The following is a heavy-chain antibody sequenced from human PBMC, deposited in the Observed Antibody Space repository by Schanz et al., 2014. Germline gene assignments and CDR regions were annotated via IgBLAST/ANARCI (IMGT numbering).Heavy chain of an antibody. CDR3: SKDKQGSRSDDS. Sequence: EVQLVESGGALVQPGGSLRLSCAASGFTFSRYAMHWVRQAPGKGLEDVSVISSNGGSTYFGNSVRGRFTISRDNSDNTMLLQMNSLRAEDTAVYYCSKDKQGSRSDDSWGQGTLVTVSS. D-gene: IGHD2-15*01. CDR1: GFTFSRYA. V-gene: IGHV3-64*01. CDR2: ISSNGGST. J-gene: IGHJ5*01.